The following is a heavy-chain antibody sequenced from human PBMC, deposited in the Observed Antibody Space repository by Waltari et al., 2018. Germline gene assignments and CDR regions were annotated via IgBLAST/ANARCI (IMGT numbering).Heavy chain of an antibody. D-gene: IGHD2-2*01. CDR2: IYYSGST. CDR1: GGSISSYY. Sequence: QVQLQESGPGLVKPSETLSLTCTVSGGSISSYYWSWIRQPPGKGLEWIGYIYYSGSTTYNPSLKSRVTISVDTSKNQFSLKLSSVTAADTAVYYCARFELGYCSSTSCHNWFDPWGQGTLVTVSS. J-gene: IGHJ5*02. CDR3: ARFELGYCSSTSCHNWFDP. V-gene: IGHV4-59*08.